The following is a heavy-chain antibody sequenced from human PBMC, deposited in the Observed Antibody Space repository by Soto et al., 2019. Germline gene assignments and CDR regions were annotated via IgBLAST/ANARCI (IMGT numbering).Heavy chain of an antibody. J-gene: IGHJ6*02. CDR3: ADRTGYSPHYGMDV. Sequence: ASVKFSCKASGFTFTSSAVQWVRQARVQRLEWIGLIVVGSGNTNYAQKFQERDTMTRDMSTSTAHLELSSLRSEYTAVYFCADRTGYSPHYGMDVWRQGTPVTVSS. V-gene: IGHV1-58*01. D-gene: IGHD3-9*01. CDR1: GFTFTSSA. CDR2: IVVGSGNT.